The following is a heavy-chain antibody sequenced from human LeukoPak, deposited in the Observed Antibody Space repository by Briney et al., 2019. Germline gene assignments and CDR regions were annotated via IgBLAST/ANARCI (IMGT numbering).Heavy chain of an antibody. J-gene: IGHJ3*02. CDR3: ATLRDYRDAFDI. Sequence: SETLSLTCTVSGGSISSSSYYWGWIRQPPGKGLEWIGYAYFSGSTKYNPSLKSRVTISVDTSKNQFSLKLRSVTAADTAVYYCATLRDYRDAFDIWGQGTMVTVSS. V-gene: IGHV4-61*05. D-gene: IGHD4-17*01. CDR2: AYFSGST. CDR1: GGSISSSSYY.